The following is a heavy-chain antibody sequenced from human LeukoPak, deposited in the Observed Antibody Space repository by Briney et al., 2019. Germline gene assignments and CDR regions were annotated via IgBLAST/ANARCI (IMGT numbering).Heavy chain of an antibody. J-gene: IGHJ4*02. V-gene: IGHV3-23*01. CDR2: ISGSGGST. Sequence: GGSLRLSCAASGFTFSSYAMSWVRQAPGKGLEWVSAISGSGGSTYYADSVKGRFTISRDNSKNTLYLQMNSLRAEDTAVYYCAKNPAFGTGTLVFDYWGQGTLVTVSS. D-gene: IGHD1-1*01. CDR3: AKNPAFGTGTLVFDY. CDR1: GFTFSSYA.